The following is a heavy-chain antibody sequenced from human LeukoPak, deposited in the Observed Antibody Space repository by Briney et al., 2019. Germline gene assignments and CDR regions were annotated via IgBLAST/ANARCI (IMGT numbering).Heavy chain of an antibody. D-gene: IGHD5-18*01. Sequence: ASVTVSFTGSVYTFTNYGVSWVRQAPRQGRGWMGGIYAYNGNTKYTQKLQGRVTMATDTSTSTAYMELRSLRSDDTAVYFCARGYGYSYGLFDYWGQGTLVTVSS. V-gene: IGHV1-18*01. CDR3: ARGYGYSYGLFDY. CDR2: IYAYNGNT. J-gene: IGHJ4*02. CDR1: VYTFTNYG.